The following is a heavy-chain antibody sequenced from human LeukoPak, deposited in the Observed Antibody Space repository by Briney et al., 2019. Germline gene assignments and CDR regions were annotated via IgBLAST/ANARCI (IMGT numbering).Heavy chain of an antibody. CDR2: ISAYNGNT. J-gene: IGHJ4*02. D-gene: IGHD3-10*01. Sequence: ASVKVSCKASGGTFSSYAISWVRQAPGQGLEWMGWISAYNGNTNYAQKLQGRVTMTTDTSTSTAYMELRSLRSDDTAVYYCARSWSGLLWFGELFPKLHFDYWGQGTLVTVSS. V-gene: IGHV1-18*01. CDR3: ARSWSGLLWFGELFPKLHFDY. CDR1: GGTFSSYA.